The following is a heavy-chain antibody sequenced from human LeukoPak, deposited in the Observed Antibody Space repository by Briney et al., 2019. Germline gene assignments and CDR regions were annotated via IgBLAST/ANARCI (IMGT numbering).Heavy chain of an antibody. V-gene: IGHV3-23*01. D-gene: IGHD4-17*01. CDR2: ISGSGAVT. J-gene: IGHJ5*02. CDR1: GFTFSSYA. CDR3: SSVVMTTLTMNWFDP. Sequence: GSLRLSCAASGFTFSSYAMSWVRQAPGKGLEWVSGISGSGAVTYYADSMKGRFTISRDNSKNTLYLQMNSLRAEDTAVYYCSSVVMTTLTMNWFDPWGQGTLVTVSS.